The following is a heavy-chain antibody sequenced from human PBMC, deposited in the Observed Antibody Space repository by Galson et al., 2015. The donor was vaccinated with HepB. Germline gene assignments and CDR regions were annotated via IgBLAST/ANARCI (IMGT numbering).Heavy chain of an antibody. CDR2: ISSSTTYI. J-gene: IGHJ4*02. CDR3: ARIRVSGDYDFWSGFYIPDDY. CDR1: GFTFSNYG. V-gene: IGHV3-21*01. Sequence: SLRLSCAASGFTFSNYGMNWVRQAPGKGLEWVSSISSSTTYINYADSVQGRFTISRDNAKNSLYLQMNSVRAEDTAVYYCARIRVSGDYDFWSGFYIPDDYWGQGTLVTVSS. D-gene: IGHD3-3*01.